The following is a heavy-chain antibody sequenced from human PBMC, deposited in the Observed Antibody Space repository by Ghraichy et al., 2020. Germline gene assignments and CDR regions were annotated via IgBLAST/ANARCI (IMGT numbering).Heavy chain of an antibody. J-gene: IGHJ6*02. CDR2: IYYSGST. D-gene: IGHD3-16*01. CDR1: GGSISSYY. Sequence: SETLSLTCAVSGGSISSYYWSWIRQPPGKGLEWIGYIYYSGSTNYNPSLKSRVTISVDTYKNQFSLKLSSVTAADAAVYYCARGRALPARPPWGYSYHYGMDGRGQATTGTVS. V-gene: IGHV4-59*01. CDR3: ARGRALPARPPWGYSYHYGMDG.